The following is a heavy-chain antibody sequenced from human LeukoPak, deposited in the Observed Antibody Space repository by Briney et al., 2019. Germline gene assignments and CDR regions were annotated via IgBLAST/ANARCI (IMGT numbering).Heavy chain of an antibody. D-gene: IGHD3-10*01. Sequence: GGSVRLSCAASGFTFSSYSMNWARQAPGKGLEWVSSISSSSSYIYYAGLVKGRFTISRDNAKNSLYLQMNSLRAEDTAVYYCARVAEGNYFDYWGQRTVDPVSS. CDR3: ARVAEGNYFDY. J-gene: IGHJ4*02. V-gene: IGHV3-21*01. CDR1: GFTFSSYS. CDR2: ISSSSSYI.